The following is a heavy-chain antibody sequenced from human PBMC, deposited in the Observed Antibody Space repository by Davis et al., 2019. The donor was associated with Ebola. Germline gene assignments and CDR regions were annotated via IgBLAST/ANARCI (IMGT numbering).Heavy chain of an antibody. Sequence: PGGSLRLSCAASGFTFSSYWMNWVRQAPGKGLEWVANVNRDGSEKYYVGSVRGRFTISRDNAKNSLYLQMNSLRAEDTAVYYCARGGLRWELDYWGQGTLVTVSS. CDR2: VNRDGSEK. D-gene: IGHD4-23*01. CDR3: ARGGLRWELDY. V-gene: IGHV3-7*01. J-gene: IGHJ4*02. CDR1: GFTFSSYW.